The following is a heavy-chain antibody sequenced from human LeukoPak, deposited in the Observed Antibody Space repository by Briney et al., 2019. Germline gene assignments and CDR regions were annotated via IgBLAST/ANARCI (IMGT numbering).Heavy chain of an antibody. V-gene: IGHV3-30*04. Sequence: GRSLRLSCAASGFTFSSYAMHWVRQAPGKGLGGVAVISYDGSNKYYADSVKGRFTISRDNSKNTLYLQMNSLRAEDTAVYYCARHQWDYYGSGDFGGMDVWGQGTTVTVSS. D-gene: IGHD3-10*01. J-gene: IGHJ6*02. CDR1: GFTFSSYA. CDR3: ARHQWDYYGSGDFGGMDV. CDR2: ISYDGSNK.